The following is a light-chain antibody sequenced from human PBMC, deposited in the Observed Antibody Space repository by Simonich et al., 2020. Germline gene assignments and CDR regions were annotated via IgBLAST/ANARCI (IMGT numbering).Light chain of an antibody. Sequence: NFMLTQPHSVSESPGKTVTISCTRSSGSIASNYVQWYQQRPCCAPTTVIYEDNQIPSGVPDRFSGSIDSSSNSASLTISGLKTEDEADYYCQSYDSSNHWVFGGGTKLTVL. CDR3: QSYDSSNHWV. CDR1: SGSIASNY. J-gene: IGLJ3*02. CDR2: EDN. V-gene: IGLV6-57*03.